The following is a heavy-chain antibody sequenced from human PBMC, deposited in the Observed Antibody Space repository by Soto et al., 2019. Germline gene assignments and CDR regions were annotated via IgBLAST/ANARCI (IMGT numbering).Heavy chain of an antibody. J-gene: IGHJ6*02. CDR1: GFTFSSYA. V-gene: IGHV3-30-3*01. CDR2: ISYDGSNK. CDR3: ARDLFDYDSSGYPDYYYGMDV. Sequence: QVQLVESGGGVVQPGRSLRLSCAASGFTFSSYAMHWVRQAPGKGLEWVAVISYDGSNKYYADSVKGRFTISRDNSKNTLYLQMNSLRAEDTAVYYCARDLFDYDSSGYPDYYYGMDVWGQGTTVTVSS. D-gene: IGHD3-22*01.